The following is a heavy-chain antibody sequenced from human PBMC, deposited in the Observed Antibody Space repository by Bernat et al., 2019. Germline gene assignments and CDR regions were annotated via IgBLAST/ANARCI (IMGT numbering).Heavy chain of an antibody. Sequence: QVQLVQSGAEVKKPGASVKVSCKASGYTFTSYVISWVRQAPGQGFEWRGWFSAYNGNTNYAQKPQGRVTMTTDTSTSTAYMELRSLRSDDTAVYYCARHCSGGSCYSGDYYYGMDVWGQGTTVTVSS. CDR3: ARHCSGGSCYSGDYYYGMDV. J-gene: IGHJ6*02. D-gene: IGHD2-15*01. CDR1: GYTFTSYV. V-gene: IGHV1-18*01. CDR2: FSAYNGNT.